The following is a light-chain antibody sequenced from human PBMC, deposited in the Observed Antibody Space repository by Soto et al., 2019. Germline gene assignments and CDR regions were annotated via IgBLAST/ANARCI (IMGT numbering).Light chain of an antibody. Sequence: QSVLTQPRSVSGSPGQSVTISCTGTGNDVGAYNYVPWYQQHPGKAPKLVIYEVTKRPSGVSDRFSGSKSGNTASLTISGLQAEDEADYYCFSYAGDSVYVFGTGTKVTVL. J-gene: IGLJ1*01. CDR2: EVT. CDR3: FSYAGDSVYV. CDR1: GNDVGAYNY. V-gene: IGLV2-11*01.